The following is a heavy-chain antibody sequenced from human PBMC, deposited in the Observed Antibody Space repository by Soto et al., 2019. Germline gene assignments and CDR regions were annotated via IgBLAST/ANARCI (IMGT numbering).Heavy chain of an antibody. CDR2: ISGSGGTT. J-gene: IGHJ6*02. V-gene: IGHV3-23*01. CDR3: GKGRYGNYYYYYAMDV. Sequence: EVQLLESGGGLAQPGGSLRLSCRGSGFTFINYAMSWYRQALGKGLEWVSAISGSGGTTSYADSVKGRFTFSRDNSKNTLYLQMNSLRAEDTAVYFCGKGRYGNYYYYYAMDVWGQGTTVTVSS. D-gene: IGHD4-17*01. CDR1: GFTFINYA.